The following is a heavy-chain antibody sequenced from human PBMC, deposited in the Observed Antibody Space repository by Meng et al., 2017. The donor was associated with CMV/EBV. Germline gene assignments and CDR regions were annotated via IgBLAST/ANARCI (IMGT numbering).Heavy chain of an antibody. D-gene: IGHD3-22*01. V-gene: IGHV3-66*02. Sequence: GESLKISCAASGFTVSSNYMSWVRQAPGKGLEWVSGIYSGGSTYYADSVKGRCTISRDNSKNTLYLQMNSLRAEDTAVYYCARGIPPVRYYYGSSGYDYWGQGTLVTVSS. CDR2: IYSGGST. CDR3: ARGIPPVRYYYGSSGYDY. CDR1: GFTVSSNY. J-gene: IGHJ4*02.